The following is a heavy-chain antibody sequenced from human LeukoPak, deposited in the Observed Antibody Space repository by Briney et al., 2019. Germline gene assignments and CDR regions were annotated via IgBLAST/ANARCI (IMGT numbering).Heavy chain of an antibody. CDR2: IYYSGST. D-gene: IGHD3-10*01. V-gene: IGHV4-30-4*01. CDR1: GGSISSGDYY. CDR3: TAIWFGEPGP. J-gene: IGHJ5*02. Sequence: SETLSLTCTVSGGSISSGDYYWSWIRQPPGKGLEWIGYIYYSGSTYYNPSLKSRVTISVDTSKNQFSLKLSSVTAADTAVYYCTAIWFGEPGPWGQGTLVTVSS.